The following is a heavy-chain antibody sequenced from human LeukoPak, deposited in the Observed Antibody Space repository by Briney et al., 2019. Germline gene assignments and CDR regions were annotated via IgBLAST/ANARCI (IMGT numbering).Heavy chain of an antibody. CDR2: INPSSGGT. J-gene: IGHJ3*02. V-gene: IGHV1-2*02. D-gene: IGHD1-26*01. CDR3: AREETSGSSSAFDI. CDR1: GYTFTDQY. Sequence: ASVNVSCKASGYTFTDQYVHWVGLAPGQGREGMGLINPSSGGTNSAQKFQGRVTMTRDTSISTAYMELSRLRSDDTAVYYCAREETSGSSSAFDIWGQGTMVTVSS.